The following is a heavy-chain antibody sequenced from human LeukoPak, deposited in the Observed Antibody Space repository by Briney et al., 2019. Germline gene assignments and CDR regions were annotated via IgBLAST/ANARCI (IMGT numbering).Heavy chain of an antibody. CDR1: GFTFSSYA. CDR3: ASNYGDYGRINYYYYYYGMDV. V-gene: IGHV3-23*01. CDR2: ISGGDGST. D-gene: IGHD4-17*01. Sequence: GGSLRLSCAASGFTFSSYAMSWVRQAPGKGLEWVSAISGGDGSTYYADSVKGRFTISRDNSKNTLYLQMNNLRAEDTAVYYCASNYGDYGRINYYYYYYGMDVWGQGTTVTVSS. J-gene: IGHJ6*02.